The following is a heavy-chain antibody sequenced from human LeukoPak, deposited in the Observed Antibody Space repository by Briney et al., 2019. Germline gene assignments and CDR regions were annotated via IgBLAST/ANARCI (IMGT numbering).Heavy chain of an antibody. CDR1: GVSISSGSYY. CDR2: IYTSGST. CDR3: ARATSIAARGYFQH. J-gene: IGHJ1*01. Sequence: PSQTLSFTCTGSGVSISSGSYYWRWIRQPAGKVLEWIARIYTSGSTNYNPSLKSRVTISVDTSKNQFSLKLSSVTTADTAVYYCARATSIAARGYFQHWGQGTLVTVSS. D-gene: IGHD6-6*01. V-gene: IGHV4-61*02.